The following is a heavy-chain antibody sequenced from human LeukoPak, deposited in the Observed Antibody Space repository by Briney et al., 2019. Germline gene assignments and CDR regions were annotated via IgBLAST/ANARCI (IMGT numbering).Heavy chain of an antibody. CDR2: IRYDGSNK. CDR3: AKDAEMATITKGAFDI. V-gene: IGHV3-30*02. D-gene: IGHD5-24*01. J-gene: IGHJ3*02. CDR1: GFTFSSYG. Sequence: GGSLRLSCAASGFTFSSYGMHWVRQAPGKGLEWVAFIRYDGSNKYYADSVKGRFTISRDNSKNTLYLQMNSLRAEDTALYYCAKDAEMATITKGAFDIWGQGTMVTVSS.